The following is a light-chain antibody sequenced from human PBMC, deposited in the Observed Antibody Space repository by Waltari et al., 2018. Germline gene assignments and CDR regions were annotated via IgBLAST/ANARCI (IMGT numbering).Light chain of an antibody. Sequence: QSALTQPASVSGSPGQSITISCTGTSSDIGRYNYVSWYQHHPGKAPKLMIFDVNNRPSGVPNRFSGSKSGNTPSLTISGLQAEDEADYYCSSYTTTSSLLVVFGGGTKLTVL. J-gene: IGLJ2*01. CDR3: SSYTTTSSLLVV. V-gene: IGLV2-14*03. CDR1: SSDIGRYNY. CDR2: DVN.